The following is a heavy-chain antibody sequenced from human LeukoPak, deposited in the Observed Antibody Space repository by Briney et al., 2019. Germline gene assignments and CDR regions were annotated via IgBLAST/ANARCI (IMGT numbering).Heavy chain of an antibody. Sequence: GGSLRLSCAASGFTFDDYGMSWVRQAPGKGLEWVSGINWNGGSTGYADSVKGRFTISRDNAKNSLYLQMNSLRAEDMALYYCARARITMIVVAAFDIWGQGTMVTVSS. CDR3: ARARITMIVVAAFDI. CDR1: GFTFDDYG. D-gene: IGHD3-22*01. CDR2: INWNGGST. V-gene: IGHV3-20*04. J-gene: IGHJ3*02.